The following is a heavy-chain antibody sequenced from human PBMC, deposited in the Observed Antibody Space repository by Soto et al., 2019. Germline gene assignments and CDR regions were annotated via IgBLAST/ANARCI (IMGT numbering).Heavy chain of an antibody. D-gene: IGHD3-16*02. Sequence: QVQLQESGPGLGKPSETLSLTCTVSGGSISSYYWSWIRQPPGKGLEWIGYIYYSGSTNYNPSLKIRVTISVDTSKNQFSLKLSSVTAADTAVYYCARDEIMITFGGVIPRGFDPWGQGTLVTVSS. CDR2: IYYSGST. J-gene: IGHJ5*02. V-gene: IGHV4-59*01. CDR3: ARDEIMITFGGVIPRGFDP. CDR1: GGSISSYY.